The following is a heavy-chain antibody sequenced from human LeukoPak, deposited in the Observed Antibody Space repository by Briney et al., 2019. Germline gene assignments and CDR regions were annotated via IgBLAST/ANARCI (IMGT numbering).Heavy chain of an antibody. V-gene: IGHV3-30*18. J-gene: IGHJ4*02. CDR3: AKDHANVWGSYRFDY. CDR2: ISYDGSNK. Sequence: GGSLRLSCAASGYTFSSYGMHWVRQAPGKGLEWVAVISYDGSNKYYADSVKGRFTISRDNSKNTLYLQMNSLRAEDTAVYYCAKDHANVWGSYRFDYWGQGTLVTVSS. D-gene: IGHD3-16*02. CDR1: GYTFSSYG.